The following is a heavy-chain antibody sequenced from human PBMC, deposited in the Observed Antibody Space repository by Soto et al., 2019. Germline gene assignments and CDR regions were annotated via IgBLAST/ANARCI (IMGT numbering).Heavy chain of an antibody. CDR1: GGSFSGYY. Sequence: SDTLSLTCAVYGGSFSGYYWSWIRQPPGKGLEWIGEINHSGSTNYNPSLKSRVTISVDTSKNQFSLKLSSVTAADTAVYYCASKITRRGADYWGQGTLVTVSS. CDR2: INHSGST. J-gene: IGHJ4*02. CDR3: ASKITRRGADY. V-gene: IGHV4-34*01. D-gene: IGHD3-10*01.